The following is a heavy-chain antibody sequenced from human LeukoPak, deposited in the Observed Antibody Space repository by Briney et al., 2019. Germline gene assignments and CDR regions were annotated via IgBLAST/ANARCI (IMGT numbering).Heavy chain of an antibody. CDR1: GFTFSSYS. J-gene: IGHJ5*02. Sequence: PGGSLRLSCAASGFTFSSYSMNWVRRVPGKGLEWVSSISSSSSYIYYADSVKGRFTISRDNAKNSLYLQMNSLRAEDTAVYYCARDVMVRGVIVWFDPWGQGTLVTVSS. V-gene: IGHV3-21*01. CDR3: ARDVMVRGVIVWFDP. CDR2: ISSSSSYI. D-gene: IGHD3-10*01.